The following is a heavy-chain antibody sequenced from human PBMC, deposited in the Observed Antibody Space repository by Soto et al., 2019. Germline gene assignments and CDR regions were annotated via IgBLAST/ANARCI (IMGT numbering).Heavy chain of an antibody. V-gene: IGHV4-31*03. CDR2: IYYTGST. CDR1: GGSISSGGYH. CDR3: ARRMGNHFDP. Sequence: QVQLQESGPGLVKPSQTLSLTCTVSGGSISSGGYHWTWIRQHPGKGLEWIGYIYYTGSTYYNPSLKSRVTISVDTSKNQFSLKLRSVTAADTAVYYCARRMGNHFDPWGQGTLVTVSS. D-gene: IGHD7-27*01. J-gene: IGHJ5*02.